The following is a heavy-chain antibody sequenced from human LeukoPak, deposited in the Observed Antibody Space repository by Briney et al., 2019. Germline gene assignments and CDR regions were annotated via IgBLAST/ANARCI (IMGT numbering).Heavy chain of an antibody. CDR3: ARGLYGSGRRSLMAH. CDR2: INQDENEK. Sequence: GGSLRLSCAASGFTFSSYWMSWVRQAPGKGLEWVANINQDENEKYYLDSVKGRFTISRDNAETSLFLQMTSLRVEDTAIYYCARGLYGSGRRSLMAHWGPGTLVAVSS. D-gene: IGHD3-10*01. J-gene: IGHJ4*02. V-gene: IGHV3-7*01. CDR1: GFTFSSYW.